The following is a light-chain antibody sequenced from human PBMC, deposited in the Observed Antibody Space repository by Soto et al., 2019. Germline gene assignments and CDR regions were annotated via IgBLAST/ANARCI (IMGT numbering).Light chain of an antibody. Sequence: EIVMTQSPATLSVSPGERVTLSCRASQSVSGNLAWYQQKPGQAPSLLIYGASTRATGIPARFSGSGSGTEFTLTISSLQSEDFVVYYCQQYNNWLFTFGGGTRVEIK. V-gene: IGKV3-15*01. CDR2: GAS. J-gene: IGKJ4*01. CDR3: QQYNNWLFT. CDR1: QSVSGN.